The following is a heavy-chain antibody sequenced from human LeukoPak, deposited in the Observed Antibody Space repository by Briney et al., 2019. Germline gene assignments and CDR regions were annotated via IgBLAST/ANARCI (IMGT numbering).Heavy chain of an antibody. Sequence: ASVKVSCKVSVYTLTELSMHWVRQAPGKGLEWMGGFDPEDGETIYAQKFQGRVTMTEDTSTDTAYMELSSLRSEDTAVYYCATRKQWLVRGAFDIWGQGTMVTVSS. V-gene: IGHV1-24*01. CDR3: ATRKQWLVRGAFDI. CDR1: VYTLTELS. CDR2: FDPEDGET. J-gene: IGHJ3*02. D-gene: IGHD6-19*01.